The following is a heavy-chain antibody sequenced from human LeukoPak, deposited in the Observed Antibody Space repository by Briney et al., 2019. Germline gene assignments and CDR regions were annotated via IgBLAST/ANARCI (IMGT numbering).Heavy chain of an antibody. Sequence: SETLSLTCTVSGGSTNTGGYFWSWIRQPPGKGLEWIGYVFRTGRTSYNPSLDSQVTISLDRSRNQFSLRLTSVTAADSAMYYCATEGQCGFTTCPGLQFWGQGILVSVSS. V-gene: IGHV4-30-2*01. J-gene: IGHJ4*02. D-gene: IGHD2-2*01. CDR3: ATEGQCGFTTCPGLQF. CDR1: GGSTNTGGYF. CDR2: VFRTGRT.